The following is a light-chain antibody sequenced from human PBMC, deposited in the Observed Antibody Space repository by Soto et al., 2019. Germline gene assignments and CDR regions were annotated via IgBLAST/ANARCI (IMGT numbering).Light chain of an antibody. CDR3: CSFAAGNTYV. J-gene: IGLJ1*01. V-gene: IGLV2-23*01. CDR1: SSDVGTYNL. CDR2: EGG. Sequence: QSVLTQPASLSVSPGQSIALSCTGTSSDVGTYNLVSWYQQHPGKAPKLLISEGGKRPSGVSDRFSGSKSGNTASLTISGLQAEDEADYYCCSFAAGNTYVFGTGTKVTVL.